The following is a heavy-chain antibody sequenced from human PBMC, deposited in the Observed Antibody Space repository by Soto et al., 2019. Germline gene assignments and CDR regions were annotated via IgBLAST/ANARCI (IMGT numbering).Heavy chain of an antibody. D-gene: IGHD6-19*01. V-gene: IGHV3-23*01. CDR3: AKGLPGIAVAGTYYYYGMDV. CDR1: GFTFSSYA. CDR2: ISGSGGST. Sequence: PGGSLRLSCAASGFTFSSYAMSWVRQAPGKGLEWVSAISGSGGSTYYADSVKGRFTISRDNSKNTLYLQMNSLRAEDTAVYYCAKGLPGIAVAGTYYYYGMDVWGQGTTVTVSS. J-gene: IGHJ6*02.